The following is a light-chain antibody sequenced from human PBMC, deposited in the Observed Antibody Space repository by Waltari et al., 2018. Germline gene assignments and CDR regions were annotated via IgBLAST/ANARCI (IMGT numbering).Light chain of an antibody. CDR1: SSDIGAFNF. CDR2: YVS. V-gene: IGLV2-14*01. CDR3: SSFSSSTAGI. J-gene: IGLJ2*01. Sequence: QSGLTQPASVSGSPGQSITISCAATSSDIGAFNFISWYQQRPGKAPELLVYYVSHRPSGVSTRFSRSKSDNTAALTISGLQAEDEAVYYCSSFSSSTAGIFGGGTKVTVL.